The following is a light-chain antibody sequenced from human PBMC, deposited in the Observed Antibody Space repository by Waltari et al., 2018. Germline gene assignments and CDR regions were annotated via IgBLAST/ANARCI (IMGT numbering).Light chain of an antibody. CDR3: QQRGRS. J-gene: IGKJ2*01. V-gene: IGKV3-11*01. CDR1: QRISSF. Sequence: EIVLTQSPATLSLSPGERATLSCRASQRISSFLAWYQQKPGQAPRLLIFDGSNRATGIPARFSGSGSGTDFTLTISSLEPEDFAFYFCQQRGRSFGQGTKLEI. CDR2: DGS.